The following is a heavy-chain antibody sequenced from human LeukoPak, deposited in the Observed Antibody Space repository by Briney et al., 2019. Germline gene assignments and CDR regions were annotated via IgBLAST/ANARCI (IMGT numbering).Heavy chain of an antibody. J-gene: IGHJ4*02. CDR1: GYSISRGYY. D-gene: IGHD3-10*01. CDR2: IYHTGST. CDR3: ARAGWIITSGIDY. Sequence: SGTLSLTCGVSGYSISRGYYWAWIRQPPGKGLEWIGTIYHTGSTYYTPSLGSRVTISVDTFKNEFSLNLNSVTAADTAVYYCARAGWIITSGIDYWGQGALVTVSS. V-gene: IGHV4-38-2*01.